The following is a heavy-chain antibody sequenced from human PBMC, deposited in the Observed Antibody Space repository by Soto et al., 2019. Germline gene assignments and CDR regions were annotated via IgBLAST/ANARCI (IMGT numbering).Heavy chain of an antibody. Sequence: QVQLQESGPGLVKPSQTLSLTCTVSGGSISSGGYYWSWIRQHPGKGLEWIGYIYYSGSTYYNPSLKSRVTISVDTSKNQFSLKLSSVTAADTAVYYCAREAARYGDHEVRYFDYWGQGTLVTVSS. CDR2: IYYSGST. V-gene: IGHV4-31*03. D-gene: IGHD4-17*01. CDR1: GGSISSGGYY. J-gene: IGHJ4*02. CDR3: AREAARYGDHEVRYFDY.